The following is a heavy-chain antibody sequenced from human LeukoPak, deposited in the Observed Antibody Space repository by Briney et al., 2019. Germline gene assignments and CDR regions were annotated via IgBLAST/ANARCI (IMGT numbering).Heavy chain of an antibody. D-gene: IGHD3-22*01. CDR3: ARGENYYDSSGSDY. Sequence: GGSLRLSCSASGFTFSSYAMHWVRQAPGKGLKWLAVISYDRNKKNFEGTVKVRLDISRGNSKNELYLQMNSLRAEDKAVYYCARGENYYDSSGSDYWGQGTLVTVSS. CDR2: ISYDRNKK. CDR1: GFTFSSYA. J-gene: IGHJ4*02. V-gene: IGHV3-30*09.